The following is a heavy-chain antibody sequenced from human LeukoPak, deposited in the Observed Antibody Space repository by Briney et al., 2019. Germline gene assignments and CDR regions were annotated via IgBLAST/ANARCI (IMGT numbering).Heavy chain of an antibody. CDR2: IYYSGST. CDR1: GGSISSYY. V-gene: IGHV4-59*01. Sequence: SETLSLTCTVSGGSISSYYWSWIRQPPGKGLEWIGYIYYSGSTNYNPSLKSRVTISVDTSKNQFSLKLSSVTAADTAVYYCARDSRIAARPDAFDIWRQGTMVTVSS. J-gene: IGHJ3*02. D-gene: IGHD6-6*01. CDR3: ARDSRIAARPDAFDI.